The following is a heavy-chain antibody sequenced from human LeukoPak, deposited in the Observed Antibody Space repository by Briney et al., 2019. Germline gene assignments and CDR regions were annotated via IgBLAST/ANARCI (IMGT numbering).Heavy chain of an antibody. J-gene: IGHJ5*02. D-gene: IGHD3-9*01. V-gene: IGHV3-73*01. CDR3: AKGKMTAYLNWFDP. CDR1: GFTFSGSA. CDR2: IGSKANSYAT. Sequence: PGGSLRLSCAASGFTFSGSAMHWVRQASGKGLEWVGRIGSKANSYATPYAASVKGRFTISRDNSKNTLYLQMNSLRAEDTAVYYCAKGKMTAYLNWFDPWGQGTLVTVSS.